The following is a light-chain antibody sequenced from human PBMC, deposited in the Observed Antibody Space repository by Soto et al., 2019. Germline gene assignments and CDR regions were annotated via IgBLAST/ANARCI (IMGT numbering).Light chain of an antibody. CDR3: QRYNTVPWT. J-gene: IGKJ1*01. CDR2: GAS. CDR1: LAISNY. Sequence: DIQMTQSPSSLSAFVGDRVTITCRASLAISNYLAWYQQKPGKVPKLLIYGASTLQLGVPSRFAGSGSGTEFSLTITSLQPEDVATYYCQRYNTVPWTFGQGTKVEIK. V-gene: IGKV1-27*01.